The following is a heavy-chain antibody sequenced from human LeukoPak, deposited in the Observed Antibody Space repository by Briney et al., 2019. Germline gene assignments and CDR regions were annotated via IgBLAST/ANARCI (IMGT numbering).Heavy chain of an antibody. CDR1: GFTFSSYG. J-gene: IGHJ2*01. D-gene: IGHD6-19*01. CDR3: AKDLGGGSGCYDL. V-gene: IGHV3-30*18. Sequence: PGGSLRLSCAASGFTFSSYGMHWVRQAPGKGLEWVAIISYDGSNKYYADSVQGRFTISRDNSKNTLYLQMNSLRAEDTAVYYCAKDLGGGSGCYDLWGRSTLVTVSS. CDR2: ISYDGSNK.